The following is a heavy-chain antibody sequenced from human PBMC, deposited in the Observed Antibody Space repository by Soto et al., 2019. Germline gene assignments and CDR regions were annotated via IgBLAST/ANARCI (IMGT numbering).Heavy chain of an antibody. V-gene: IGHV3-30*03. J-gene: IGHJ2*01. CDR2: ISHDGGNE. CDR3: ATDPSSVYARGYFDF. D-gene: IGHD6-19*01. Sequence: QVHLEESGGGVVQPGRSLRLSCAASGFSFSTYGMHWVRQAPGKGLEWVAVISHDGGNEYYADSVKGRFTISRDSSKNTVYLQMNNVRAEAIAVYYCATDPSSVYARGYFDFWGLGTLVTVSS. CDR1: GFSFSTYG.